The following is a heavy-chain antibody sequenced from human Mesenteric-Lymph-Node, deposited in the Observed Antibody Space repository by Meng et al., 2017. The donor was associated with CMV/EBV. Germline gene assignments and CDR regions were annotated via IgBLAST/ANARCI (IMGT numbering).Heavy chain of an antibody. CDR2: VYYSGST. J-gene: IGHJ4*02. CDR3: ARDVRSTRYFDY. V-gene: IGHV4-61*01. D-gene: IGHD2-2*01. Sequence: TVSGGYVSSDNCYWTWIRQPPGKGPEWIGYVYYSGSTHYNPSLESRVTISVDTSKNQFSLKLTSVTAADTAVYYCARDVRSTRYFDYWGPGTLVTVSS. CDR1: GGYVSSDNCY.